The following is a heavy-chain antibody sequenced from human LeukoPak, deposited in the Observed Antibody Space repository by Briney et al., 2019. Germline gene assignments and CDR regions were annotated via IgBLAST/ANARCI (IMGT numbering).Heavy chain of an antibody. Sequence: HSGGSLRLSCSASGFTFTTHGMNWVRQAPGKGLEWVSGIGGSGTRTYYADSVKGRFTISRDNSKNTLYLQMNSLSDEDTAVYYCAKDSGWILFDDWGQGTLVTASS. CDR2: IGGSGTRT. CDR3: AKDSGWILFDD. D-gene: IGHD2-2*03. V-gene: IGHV3-23*01. J-gene: IGHJ4*02. CDR1: GFTFTTHG.